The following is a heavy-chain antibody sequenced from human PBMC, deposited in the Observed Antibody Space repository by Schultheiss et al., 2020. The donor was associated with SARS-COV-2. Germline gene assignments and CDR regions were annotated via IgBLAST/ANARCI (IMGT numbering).Heavy chain of an antibody. CDR3: AREIAPGYSSSWYNWFDP. CDR2: IYYSGST. Sequence: SETLSLTCTVSGGSLSGGTYYWSWIRQPPGKGLEWIGYIYYSGSTNYNPSLKSRVTISVDTSKNQFSLKLSSVTAADTAVYYCAREIAPGYSSSWYNWFDPWGQGTLVTVSS. CDR1: GGSLSGGTYY. V-gene: IGHV4-61*01. J-gene: IGHJ5*02. D-gene: IGHD6-13*01.